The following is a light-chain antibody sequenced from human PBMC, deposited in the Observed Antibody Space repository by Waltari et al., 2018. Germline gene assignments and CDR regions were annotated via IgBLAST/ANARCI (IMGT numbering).Light chain of an antibody. CDR3: SSTNSTSTLV. V-gene: IGLV2-14*01. CDR2: EVS. CDR1: SSDVGGYNY. J-gene: IGLJ3*02. Sequence: QSALTQPASVSGSPGQSITISCTGTSSDVGGYNYVSWYQQHPGKAPKLMIYEVSNRPSGVSTTFSGTKSGNTAHLNITALQAEDDATYYCSSTNSTSTLVFGGGTKLTAL.